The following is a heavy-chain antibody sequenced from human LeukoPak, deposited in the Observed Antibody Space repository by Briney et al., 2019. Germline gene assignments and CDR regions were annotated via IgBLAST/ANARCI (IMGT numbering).Heavy chain of an antibody. CDR3: ARAGGYYYYYMDV. CDR2: IYYSGST. J-gene: IGHJ6*03. V-gene: IGHV4-39*01. Sequence: SETLSLTCTVSGGSISSSSYCWGWIRQPPGKGLEWFGSIYYSGSTYYNPSLKSRVTISVDTSKNQFSLKLSSVTAADTAVYYCARAGGYYYYYMDVWGKGTTVTVSS. D-gene: IGHD3-16*01. CDR1: GGSISSSSYC.